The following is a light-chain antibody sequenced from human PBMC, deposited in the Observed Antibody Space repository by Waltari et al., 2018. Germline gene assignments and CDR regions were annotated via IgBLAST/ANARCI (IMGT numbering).Light chain of an antibody. Sequence: DIVMTQSPDSLAVSLGERATMNCKSSQSVLYSSNNKNYLAWYQQKPGQPPKLLIYWASTRESGVPDRFSGSRSGTDFTLTISSLQAEDVAVYYCQQYYSTPLTFGGGTKVEIK. CDR2: WAS. J-gene: IGKJ4*01. V-gene: IGKV4-1*01. CDR1: QSVLYSSNNKNY. CDR3: QQYYSTPLT.